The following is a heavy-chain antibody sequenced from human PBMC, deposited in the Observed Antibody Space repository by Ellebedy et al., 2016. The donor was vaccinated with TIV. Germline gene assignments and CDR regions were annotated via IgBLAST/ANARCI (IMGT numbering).Heavy chain of an antibody. V-gene: IGHV3-21*01. CDR1: GFTFSSYG. D-gene: IGHD4-17*01. Sequence: GGSLRLSCAASGFTFSSYGMNWVRQAPGKGLEWVSSISSSSSNTNYADSVKGRFTISRDNAKNSLYLQMNSLRAEDTAVYYCARDLPDDYGDYGLLDYWGQGTLVTVSS. J-gene: IGHJ4*02. CDR3: ARDLPDDYGDYGLLDY. CDR2: ISSSSSNT.